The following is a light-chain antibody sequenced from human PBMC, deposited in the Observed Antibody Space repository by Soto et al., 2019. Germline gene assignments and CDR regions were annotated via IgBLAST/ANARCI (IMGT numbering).Light chain of an antibody. Sequence: QSALTQPPSASGSPGQSVAISCTGTSSDVGGYNYVSWYQQHPGKAPKLMIYQVNKRPSGVPDRFSGSKSGNTASLTVSGLQAEDEADYYCSSYAGSRNFFGSGKKLTVL. CDR3: SSYAGSRNF. CDR2: QVN. J-gene: IGLJ6*01. CDR1: SSDVGGYNY. V-gene: IGLV2-8*01.